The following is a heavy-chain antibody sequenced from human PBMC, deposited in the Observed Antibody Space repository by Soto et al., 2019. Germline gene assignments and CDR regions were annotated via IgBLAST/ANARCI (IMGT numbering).Heavy chain of an antibody. J-gene: IGHJ4*02. D-gene: IGHD6-13*01. CDR1: GGSISSSSYY. CDR2: IYYSGST. CDR3: ARLYSSSWYFDY. V-gene: IGHV4-39*01. Sequence: SETLSLTCTVSGGSISSSSYYWGWIRQPPGKGLEWIGSIYYSGSTYYNPSLKSRVTISVDTSKNQFSLKLSSVTAADTAVYYCARLYSSSWYFDYWGQGTLVTVSS.